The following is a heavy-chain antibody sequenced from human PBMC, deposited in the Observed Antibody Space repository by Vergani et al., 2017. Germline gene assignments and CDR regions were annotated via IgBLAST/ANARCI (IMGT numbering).Heavy chain of an antibody. CDR2: ISASGFVT. V-gene: IGHV3-23*01. J-gene: IGHJ4*02. CDR1: GFTFGSYG. D-gene: IGHD5-18*01. CDR3: AKGLTAMVRDALDN. Sequence: EEQLLESGGSLVQPGGSLRLSCTASGFTFGSYGMSWVRQAPGKGLEWVSAISASGFVTYDADSVRGRFTISRDNSKNTLYLQMSSLTAEDTAVYYCAKGLTAMVRDALDNWGQGTLVTVST.